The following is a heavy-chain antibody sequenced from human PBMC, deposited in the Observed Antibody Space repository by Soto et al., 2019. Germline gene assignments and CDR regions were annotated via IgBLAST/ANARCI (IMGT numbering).Heavy chain of an antibody. D-gene: IGHD1-26*01. CDR1: GFTFSSYA. J-gene: IGHJ4*02. V-gene: IGHV3-30-3*01. CDR3: ARDPGTQWELLYYFHY. CDR2: ISYDGSNK. Sequence: QVQLVESGGGVVQPGRSLRLSCAASGFTFSSYAMHWVRQAPGKGLEWVAVISYDGSNKYYADSVKGRFTISRDNSKNXLYLQMNSLRAEDTAVYYCARDPGTQWELLYYFHYWGQGTLVTVSS.